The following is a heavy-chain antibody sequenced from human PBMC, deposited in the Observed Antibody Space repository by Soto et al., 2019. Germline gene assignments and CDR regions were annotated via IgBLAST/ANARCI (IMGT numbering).Heavy chain of an antibody. D-gene: IGHD6-19*01. Sequence: EVQLLDSGGGLVQPGGSLRLSCAASGFTFSSSAMSWVRQAPGKGLEWVSAVSGSGGTTYYADSVRGRFTISRDNSKNTLYLQRNSLRAEDTTIYFCARCTVDTIVTSGWCHYLDPWGQGTRVTVSS. CDR1: GFTFSSSA. V-gene: IGHV3-23*01. CDR3: ARCTVDTIVTSGWCHYLDP. J-gene: IGHJ5*02. CDR2: VSGSGGTT.